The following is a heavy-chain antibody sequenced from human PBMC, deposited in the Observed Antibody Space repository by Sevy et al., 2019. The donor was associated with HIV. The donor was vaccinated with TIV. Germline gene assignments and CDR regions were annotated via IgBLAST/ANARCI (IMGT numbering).Heavy chain of an antibody. CDR2: ISDDGSEK. V-gene: IGHV3-30*04. CDR3: ARAQGVLLWFGEFPL. J-gene: IGHJ4*02. D-gene: IGHD3-10*01. CDR1: GFTFSSYA. Sequence: GGSLRLSCAASGFTFSSYAMHWVRQAPGKGLEWVAVISDDGSEKYHADSVKGRFTISRDNSKNTLYLQMNSLRTEDTAVYYCARAQGVLLWFGEFPLWGQGTLVTVSS.